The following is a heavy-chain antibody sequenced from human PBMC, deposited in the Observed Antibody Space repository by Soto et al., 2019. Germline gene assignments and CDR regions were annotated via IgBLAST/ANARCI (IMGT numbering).Heavy chain of an antibody. CDR2: IKSKNDGGTI. CDR3: TTDLWRIAVVVGSTGYFNP. D-gene: IGHD2-15*01. J-gene: IGHJ5*02. V-gene: IGHV3-15*01. Sequence: GGSLRLSCAASRFTFSQAWMSWVRQAPGKGLEWVGRIKSKNDGGTIEYAAPVRGRFTISRDDSKNTLYLQMNSLKTEDTAVYYCTTDLWRIAVVVGSTGYFNPWGQGTPVTVSS. CDR1: RFTFSQAW.